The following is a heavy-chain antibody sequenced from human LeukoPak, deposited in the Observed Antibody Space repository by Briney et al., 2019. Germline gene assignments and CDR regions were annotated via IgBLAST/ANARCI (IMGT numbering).Heavy chain of an antibody. V-gene: IGHV3-23*01. CDR1: GFAFSTYA. CDR3: AKDLGTWELESVIDY. D-gene: IGHD1-26*01. J-gene: IGHJ4*02. CDR2: ISNSGTNT. Sequence: GGSLRLSCAAPGFAFSTYAMTWVRQAPGRGLEWVSAISNSGTNTYYADSVKGRFTISRDNSKNALYLQMNSLRAEDTAVYYCAKDLGTWELESVIDYWGQGTLVTVSS.